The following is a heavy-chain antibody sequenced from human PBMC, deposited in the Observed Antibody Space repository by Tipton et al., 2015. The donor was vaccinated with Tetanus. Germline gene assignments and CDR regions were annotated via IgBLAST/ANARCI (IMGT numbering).Heavy chain of an antibody. CDR1: GGSISSYY. Sequence: TLSLTCTVSGGSISSYYWSWIRQSAGKGLEWIGRIYTSESTDYNPSLKSRVTISVDTSRKQFSLRLSSVTAADTAVYYCARDQKSATLSHFFYGLDVWGQGTTVTVSS. V-gene: IGHV4-4*07. CDR3: ARDQKSATLSHFFYGLDV. D-gene: IGHD2-15*01. J-gene: IGHJ6*02. CDR2: IYTSEST.